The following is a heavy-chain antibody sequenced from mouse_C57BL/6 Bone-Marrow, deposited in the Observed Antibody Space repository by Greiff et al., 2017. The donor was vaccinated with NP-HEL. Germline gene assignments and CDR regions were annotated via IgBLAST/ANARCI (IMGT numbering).Heavy chain of an antibody. CDR2: SRNKANDYTT. J-gene: IGHJ4*01. Sequence: EVQVVESGGGLVQSGRSLRLSCATSGFTFSDFYMEWVRQAPGKGLEWIAASRNKANDYTTEYSASVKGRFIVSRDTSQSILYLQMNALSAEDTAIYYCARDAPYYYGRGGAMDYWGQGTSVTVSS. CDR3: ARDAPYYYGRGGAMDY. V-gene: IGHV7-1*01. CDR1: GFTFSDFY. D-gene: IGHD1-1*01.